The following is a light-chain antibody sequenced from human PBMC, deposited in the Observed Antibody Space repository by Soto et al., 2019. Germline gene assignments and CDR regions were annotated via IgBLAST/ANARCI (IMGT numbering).Light chain of an antibody. J-gene: IGKJ1*01. CDR2: YAS. CDR1: QSVSSSF. CDR3: EQYRSSREQ. Sequence: GESAALGCSASQSVSSSFLAWYQQKPGQAPRLLIYYASRRATRLPESSGATGPRTRSTHPTSTLATEDFAVSYAEQYRSSREQFGQGTKLDIK. V-gene: IGKV3-20*01.